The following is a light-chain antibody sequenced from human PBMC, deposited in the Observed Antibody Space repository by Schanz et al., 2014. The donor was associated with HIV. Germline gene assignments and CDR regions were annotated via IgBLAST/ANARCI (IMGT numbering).Light chain of an antibody. Sequence: QSVLTQPPSASGTPGQRVAISCSGGSSNIGSNTVNWYQHFPGTAPKVLIYTNSQRPSGVPDRFSGSKSGTSASLAISGLQSDDEADYYCSSYTSSNTYVFGTGTKLTVL. V-gene: IGLV1-44*01. CDR1: SSNIGSNT. J-gene: IGLJ1*01. CDR3: SSYTSSNTYV. CDR2: TNS.